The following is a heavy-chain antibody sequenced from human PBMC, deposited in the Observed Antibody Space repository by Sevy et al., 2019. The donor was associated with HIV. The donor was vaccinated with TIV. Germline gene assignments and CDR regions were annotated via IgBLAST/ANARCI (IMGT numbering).Heavy chain of an antibody. CDR1: GGSISSSSYY. V-gene: IGHV4-39*01. D-gene: IGHD6-19*01. CDR3: ARRGIAVAGSYGMDV. J-gene: IGHJ6*02. Sequence: SETLSLTCTVSGGSISSSSYYWGWIRQPPGKGLEWIGSIYYSRSTYYNPSLKSRVTISVDTSKNQFSLKLSSVTAADTAVYYCARRGIAVAGSYGMDVWGQGTTVTVSS. CDR2: IYYSRST.